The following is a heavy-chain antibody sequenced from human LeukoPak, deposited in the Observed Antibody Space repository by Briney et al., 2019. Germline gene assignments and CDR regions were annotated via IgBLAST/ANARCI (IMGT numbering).Heavy chain of an antibody. J-gene: IGHJ4*02. CDR2: IISDGSST. CDR1: GFSFSSYW. Sequence: GESLRLSCAASGFSFSSYWMDWVRQPPGKGIVWVSCIISDGSSTGYADSVKGRLTTSTDNAKNTLYLQMNSLRAEDTAVYYCAKVAKYYYGSETYYFFEHWGQGTPVTASS. D-gene: IGHD3-10*01. V-gene: IGHV3-74*01. CDR3: AKVAKYYYGSETYYFFEH.